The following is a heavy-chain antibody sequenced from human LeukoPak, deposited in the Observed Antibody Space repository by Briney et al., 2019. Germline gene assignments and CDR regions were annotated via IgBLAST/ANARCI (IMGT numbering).Heavy chain of an antibody. CDR3: AREETRGDYFYWFDP. CDR2: IYYSGST. J-gene: IGHJ5*02. CDR1: GGSISSGSYY. V-gene: IGHV4-39*07. Sequence: SQTLSLTCTVSGGSISSGSYYWGWIRQPPGKGLEWIGSIYYSGSTYYNPSLKSRVTISVDTSKNQFSLKLSSVTAADTAVYYCAREETRGDYFYWFDPWGQGTLVTVSS. D-gene: IGHD4-17*01.